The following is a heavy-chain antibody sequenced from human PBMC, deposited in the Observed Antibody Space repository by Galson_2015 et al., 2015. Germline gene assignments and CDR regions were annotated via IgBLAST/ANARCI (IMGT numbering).Heavy chain of an antibody. J-gene: IGHJ3*02. V-gene: IGHV5-51*01. CDR1: GYSFTSYW. CDR2: IYPGDSDT. CDR3: ARLGHDYYDSSGYYLKDDAFDI. Sequence: QSGAEVKKPGESLTISCTGSGYSFTSYWIGWVRQMPGKGLEWMGIIYPGDSDTRYSPSFQGQVTISADKSISTAYLQWSSLKASDTAMYYCARLGHDYYDSSGYYLKDDAFDIWGQGTMVTVSS. D-gene: IGHD3-22*01.